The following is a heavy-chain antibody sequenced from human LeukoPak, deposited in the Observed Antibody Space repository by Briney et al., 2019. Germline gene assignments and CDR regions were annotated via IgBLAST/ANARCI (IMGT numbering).Heavy chain of an antibody. CDR2: IYYSGST. CDR3: ARTNLALTALDY. CDR1: GGSISSSSYY. J-gene: IGHJ4*02. Sequence: SEALSLTRTVSGGSISSSSYYWGWIRQPPGKGLEWIGSIYYSGSTYYNPSLKSRVTISVDTSKNQFSLKLSSVTAADTAVYYCARTNLALTALDYWGQGTLVTVSS. D-gene: IGHD7-27*01. V-gene: IGHV4-39*01.